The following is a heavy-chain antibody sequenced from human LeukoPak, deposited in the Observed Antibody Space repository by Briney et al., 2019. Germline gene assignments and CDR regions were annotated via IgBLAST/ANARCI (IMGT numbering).Heavy chain of an antibody. CDR2: INPNSGGT. V-gene: IGHV1-2*02. Sequence: ASVKVSCKASGYTFTGYYIHWVRQAPGQGLEWMGWINPNSGGTNYGQKFQGRVAMTRDTSITTSYMELSSLTSDDTAVYYCARKLFGGYSYGYVFYWGQGTLVTVSS. D-gene: IGHD5-18*01. CDR3: ARKLFGGYSYGYVFY. CDR1: GYTFTGYY. J-gene: IGHJ4*02.